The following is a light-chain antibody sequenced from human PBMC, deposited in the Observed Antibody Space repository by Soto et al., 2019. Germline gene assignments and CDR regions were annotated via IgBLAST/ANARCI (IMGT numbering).Light chain of an antibody. CDR2: RAS. J-gene: IGKJ4*01. CDR1: QSVTNTS. CDR3: QQYGNSPRVT. V-gene: IGKV3-20*01. Sequence: EIVLTQSPGTLSLSPGDRATLSCMARQSVTNTSLAWYQQKPGQAPPLLSYRASIRATGIPDRVSGSRSWKDCACTISRLEPEYFSIYHCQQYGNSPRVTVGGGTKVEIK.